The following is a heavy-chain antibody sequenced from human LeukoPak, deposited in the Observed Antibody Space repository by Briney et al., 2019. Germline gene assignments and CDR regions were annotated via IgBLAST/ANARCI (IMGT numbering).Heavy chain of an antibody. CDR1: GYTFTSYD. V-gene: IGHV1-18*01. CDR3: ARELGYYYYMDV. Sequence: ASVKVSCKASGYTFTSYDINWVRQATGQGLEWMGWISAYNGNTNYAQKLQGRVTMTTDTSTSTAYMELRSLRSDDTAVYYCARELGYYYYMDVWGKGTTVTISS. D-gene: IGHD3-16*01. CDR2: ISAYNGNT. J-gene: IGHJ6*03.